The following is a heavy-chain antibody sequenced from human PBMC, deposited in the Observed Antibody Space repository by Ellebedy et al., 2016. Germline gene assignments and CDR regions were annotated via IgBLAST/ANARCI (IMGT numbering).Heavy chain of an antibody. CDR2: IYPGDSDT. Sequence: GGSLRLXXKGSGYSFTSYWISWVRQMPGKGLEWMGIIYPGDSDTRYSPSFQGQVTISADKSISTAYLQWSSLKASDTAMYYCARQKGDNAFDIWGQGTMVTVSS. J-gene: IGHJ3*02. CDR3: ARQKGDNAFDI. CDR1: GYSFTSYW. V-gene: IGHV5-51*01. D-gene: IGHD3-16*01.